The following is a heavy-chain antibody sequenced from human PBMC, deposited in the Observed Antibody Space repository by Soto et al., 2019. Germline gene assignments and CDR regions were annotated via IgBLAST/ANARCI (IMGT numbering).Heavy chain of an antibody. CDR2: ISAYNGNT. J-gene: IGHJ6*02. D-gene: IGHD2-15*01. Sequence: QVQVVQSGAEVKKPGASVKVSCKASGYTFTSYGFSWVRQAPGQGLEWMGWISAYNGNTNYAQKLQGRVTMTTDTATSTAYIELRSLRSYDPAVYFCASAAMGYCRGGSCPLGMDVWGQGTTVTVSS. V-gene: IGHV1-18*01. CDR3: ASAAMGYCRGGSCPLGMDV. CDR1: GYTFTSYG.